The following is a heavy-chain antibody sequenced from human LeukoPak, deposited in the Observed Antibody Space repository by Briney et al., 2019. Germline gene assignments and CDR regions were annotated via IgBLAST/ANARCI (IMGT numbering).Heavy chain of an antibody. V-gene: IGHV4-31*03. J-gene: IGHJ4*02. D-gene: IGHD6-19*01. Sequence: PSQTLSLTCTVSGGSISSGGYYWRWIRQHPGKGLEWIGYIYYSGSTYYNPSLKSRVTISVDTSKNQFSLKLSSVTAADTAVYYCAKDARRTSGWYFFDYWGQGTLVTVSS. CDR1: GGSISSGGYY. CDR3: AKDARRTSGWYFFDY. CDR2: IYYSGST.